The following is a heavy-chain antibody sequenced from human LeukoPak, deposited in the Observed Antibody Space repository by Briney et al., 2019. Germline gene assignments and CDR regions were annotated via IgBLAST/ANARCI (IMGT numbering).Heavy chain of an antibody. Sequence: GGSLRLSCAASGFTFSNFAVYWVRQSPGKGLEWVAVISHDGNSARYADSVKRRFTISRENSRNTLYLHMYSLTTEDAAIYYCARDRKGGPGYISNWSGDLQHWGQGTLVAVS. CDR1: GFTFSNFA. D-gene: IGHD6-13*01. V-gene: IGHV3-30-3*01. CDR3: ARDRKGGPGYISNWSGDLQH. CDR2: ISHDGNSA. J-gene: IGHJ1*01.